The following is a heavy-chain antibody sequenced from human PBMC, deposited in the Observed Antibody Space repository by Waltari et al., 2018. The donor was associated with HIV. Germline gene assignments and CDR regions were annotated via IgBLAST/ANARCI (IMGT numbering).Heavy chain of an antibody. CDR1: GYSISRGSY. CDR3: ARGQGLGTFDC. J-gene: IGHJ4*02. V-gene: IGHV4-38-2*01. Sequence: QVQLQESGPGLGKSSEALPLTCAVSGYSISRGSYWGWIRQPPGKGLEWIGIIYHSGSTYYNPSLKSRVTISADTSNDQFSLKVSSVTAADTAVYYCARGQGLGTFDCWGQGTLVTVSS. D-gene: IGHD6-19*01. CDR2: IYHSGST.